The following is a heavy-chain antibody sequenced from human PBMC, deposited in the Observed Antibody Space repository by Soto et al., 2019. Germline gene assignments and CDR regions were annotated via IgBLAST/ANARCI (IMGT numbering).Heavy chain of an antibody. D-gene: IGHD6-6*01. CDR3: ARASQPWYSSSSRVFDY. J-gene: IGHJ4*02. CDR1: GGSISSYY. V-gene: IGHV4-59*08. CDR2: IYYSGIT. Sequence: SQTLSLTCTVSGGSISSYYWSWIRQPPGKGLEWIGYIYYSGITNYNPSLKSRVTISVDTSKNQFSLKLSSVTAADTAVYYCARASQPWYSSSSRVFDYWGQGTLVTVSS.